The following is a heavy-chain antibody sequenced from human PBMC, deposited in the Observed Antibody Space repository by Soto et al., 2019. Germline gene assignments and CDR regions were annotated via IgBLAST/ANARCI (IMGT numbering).Heavy chain of an antibody. CDR2: IKSETDGGTA. V-gene: IGHV3-15*07. J-gene: IGHJ4*02. CDR3: SHGYYQYFDS. D-gene: IGHD5-18*01. CDR1: GVTLSNVW. Sequence: PGGSLRLSCAVSGVTLSNVWMNWVSQAPGKGPEWVGRIKSETDGGTADYAAPVKGRFTISRDDSENTLYLQMNSLKTEDTAVYYCSHGYYQYFDSWGQGTLVTVSS.